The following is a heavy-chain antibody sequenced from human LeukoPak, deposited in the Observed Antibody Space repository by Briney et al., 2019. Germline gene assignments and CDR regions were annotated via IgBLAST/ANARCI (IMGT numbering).Heavy chain of an antibody. Sequence: SETLSLTCTVSGGSISSYYWSWIRQPTGKGLEWIEYIYYSGSTNYNPSLKSRVTISVDTSKNQFSLKLSSVAAADTAVYYCARVFHGDYLYYFDYWGQGTLVTVSS. CDR2: IYYSGST. CDR1: GGSISSYY. CDR3: ARVFHGDYLYYFDY. V-gene: IGHV4-59*01. J-gene: IGHJ4*02. D-gene: IGHD4-17*01.